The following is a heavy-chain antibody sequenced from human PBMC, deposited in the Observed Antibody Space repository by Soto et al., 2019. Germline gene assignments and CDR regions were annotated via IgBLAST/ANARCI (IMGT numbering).Heavy chain of an antibody. CDR2: IYPGDSDT. J-gene: IGHJ6*02. CDR1: GYSFTSYW. CDR3: ARNLYYYDSSGYRSYSYYGMDV. Sequence: LGESLKISCKGSGYSFTSYWIGWVRQMPGKGLEWMGIIYPGDSDTRYSPSFQGQVTISADKSISTAYLQWSSLKASDTAMYYCARNLYYYDSSGYRSYSYYGMDVWGQGTSVTLSS. V-gene: IGHV5-51*01. D-gene: IGHD3-22*01.